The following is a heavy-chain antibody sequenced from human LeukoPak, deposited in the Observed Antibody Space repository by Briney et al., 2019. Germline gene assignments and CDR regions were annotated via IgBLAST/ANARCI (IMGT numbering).Heavy chain of an antibody. V-gene: IGHV1-8*03. CDR1: GGTLTTFA. Sequence: ASVKVSCKTSGGTLTTFAFGWVRQATGQGLQWMGWINPNSGNTGYAQKFQGRITITRNTSISTVYMELSSLRSEDTAVYYCARGPPTAQYFQHWGQGTLVTVSS. D-gene: IGHD1-1*01. J-gene: IGHJ1*01. CDR2: INPNSGNT. CDR3: ARGPPTAQYFQH.